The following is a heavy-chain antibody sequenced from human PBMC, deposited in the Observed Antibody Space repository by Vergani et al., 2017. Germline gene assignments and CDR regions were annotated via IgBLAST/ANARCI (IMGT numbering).Heavy chain of an antibody. D-gene: IGHD6-13*01. CDR2: IYYNGST. J-gene: IGHJ6*03. Sequence: QVQLQESGPGLVKPSQTLSLTCTVSGGSISSGGYYWSWIRQHPGKGLEWIGYIYYNGSTYYNPSLKSRVTISVDTSKNQFSLKLSSVTAADTAVYYCARDRGAAAERMGYYYYYMDVWGKGTTVTVSS. CDR3: ARDRGAAAERMGYYYYYMDV. CDR1: GGSISSGGYY. V-gene: IGHV4-31*03.